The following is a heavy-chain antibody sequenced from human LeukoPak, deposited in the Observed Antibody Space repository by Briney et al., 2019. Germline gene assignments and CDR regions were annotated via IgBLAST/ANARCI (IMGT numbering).Heavy chain of an antibody. Sequence: GSLRLSCAASGFTFSVYGMYWVRQPPGKGLEWVALISYDGTDKYHVDSVKGRFTISRDNSNNTLYLQVNSLRPDDTAVYYCAKAGYSSGWTRYYGMDVWGQGTTVAVSS. CDR1: GFTFSVYG. CDR3: AKAGYSSGWTRYYGMDV. V-gene: IGHV3-30*18. J-gene: IGHJ6*02. D-gene: IGHD6-19*01. CDR2: ISYDGTDK.